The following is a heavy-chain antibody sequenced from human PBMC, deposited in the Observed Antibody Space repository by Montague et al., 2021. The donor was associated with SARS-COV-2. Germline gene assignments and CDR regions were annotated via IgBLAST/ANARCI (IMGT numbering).Heavy chain of an antibody. J-gene: IGHJ6*02. Sequence: SETLSLTCTVSGGSISSSSYYWGWIRQPPGKGLEGIGSIYDSGSTYYNPSLKSRATLSVDTSKNQFSLKLSSVTAAATTVYYCARVGRQQLVRLSGMDVWGQGTTVTVSS. CDR2: IYDSGST. CDR1: GGSISSSSYY. D-gene: IGHD6-13*01. V-gene: IGHV4-39*07. CDR3: ARVGRQQLVRLSGMDV.